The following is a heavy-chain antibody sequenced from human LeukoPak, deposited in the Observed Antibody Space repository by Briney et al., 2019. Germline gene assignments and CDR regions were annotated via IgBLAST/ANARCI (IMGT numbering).Heavy chain of an antibody. Sequence: GGSLRLSCAASGFTFSSYAMHWVRQAPGKGLEWVAVISYDGSNKYYADSVKGRFTISRDNSKNTLYLQMNSLRAEDTAVYYCAREPRVCSSTSCYNPWGQGTLVTVSS. D-gene: IGHD2-2*02. J-gene: IGHJ5*02. CDR3: AREPRVCSSTSCYNP. CDR1: GFTFSSYA. V-gene: IGHV3-30*01. CDR2: ISYDGSNK.